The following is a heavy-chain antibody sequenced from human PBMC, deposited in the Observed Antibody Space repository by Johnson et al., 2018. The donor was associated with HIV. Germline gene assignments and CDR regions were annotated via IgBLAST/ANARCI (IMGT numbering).Heavy chain of an antibody. CDR3: ARACRDGYTCDAFDI. J-gene: IGHJ3*02. D-gene: IGHD5-24*01. Sequence: QVQLVESGGGVVQPGRSLTLSCAASGFTFSSYGMHWVRQAPGKGLEWVAVLFSGGSIYFADSVKGRFTISRDNSKNTLYLQMNSLRAEDTAVYYCARACRDGYTCDAFDIWGQGTMVTVSS. CDR2: LFSGGSI. V-gene: IGHV3-NL1*01. CDR1: GFTFSSYG.